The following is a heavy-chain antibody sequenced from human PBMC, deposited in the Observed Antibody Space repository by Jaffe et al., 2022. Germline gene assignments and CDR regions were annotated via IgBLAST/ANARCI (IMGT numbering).Heavy chain of an antibody. J-gene: IGHJ4*02. D-gene: IGHD4-17*01. CDR1: GGSFSGYY. CDR2: INHSGST. CDR3: ARFIPKMTTVVNDY. V-gene: IGHV4-34*01. Sequence: QVQLQQWGAGLLKPSETLSLTCAVYGGSFSGYYWSWIRQPPGKGLEWIGEINHSGSTNYNPSLKSRVTISVDTSKNQFSLKLSSVTAADTAVYYCARFIPKMTTVVNDYWGQGTLVTVSS.